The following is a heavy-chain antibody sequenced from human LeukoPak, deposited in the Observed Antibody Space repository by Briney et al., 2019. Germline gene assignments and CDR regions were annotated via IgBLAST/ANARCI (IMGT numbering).Heavy chain of an antibody. CDR2: MNPNSGNT. CDR3: ARSPYYDILTGPMDV. CDR1: GYTFSGYY. J-gene: IGHJ6*04. Sequence: ASVKVSCKASGYTFSGYYMHWVRQATGQGLEWMGWMNPNSGNTGYAQKFQGRVTMTRNTSISTAYMELSSLRSEDTAVYYCARSPYYDILTGPMDVWGKGTTVTISS. D-gene: IGHD3-9*01. V-gene: IGHV1-8*02.